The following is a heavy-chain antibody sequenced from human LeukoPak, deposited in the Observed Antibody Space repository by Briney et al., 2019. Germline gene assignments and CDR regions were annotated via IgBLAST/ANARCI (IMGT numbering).Heavy chain of an antibody. D-gene: IGHD2-15*01. CDR3: AREGVSATVGGY. J-gene: IGHJ4*02. CDR1: GYSISNGFY. V-gene: IGHV4-38-2*02. Sequence: PSETPSLTCGVSGYSISNGFYWWWIRQPPGKGLEWIASIRHSGTTYYNPSLKSRVTMSVDTSKNQFSLKLTSVTAADTAVYYCAREGVSATVGGYWGQGTLVTVSS. CDR2: IRHSGTT.